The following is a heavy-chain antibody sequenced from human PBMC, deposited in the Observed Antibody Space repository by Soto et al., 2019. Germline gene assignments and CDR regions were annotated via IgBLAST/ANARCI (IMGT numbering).Heavy chain of an antibody. CDR2: ISSSGSTI. CDR3: ARDDPLDIVVVPAAMDYYGMDV. V-gene: IGHV3-48*03. J-gene: IGHJ6*02. Sequence: PGGSLRLSCAASGFTFSSYEMNWVRQAPGKGLEWVSYISSSGSTIYYADSVKGRFTISRDNAKNSLYLQMNSLRAEDTAVYYCARDDPLDIVVVPAAMDYYGMDVWGQGTTVTV. D-gene: IGHD2-2*01. CDR1: GFTFSSYE.